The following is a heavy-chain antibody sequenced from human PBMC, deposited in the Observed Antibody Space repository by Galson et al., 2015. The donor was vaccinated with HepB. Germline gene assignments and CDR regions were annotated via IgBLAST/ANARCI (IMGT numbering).Heavy chain of an antibody. D-gene: IGHD4-17*01. CDR3: ARADYGDYVRGFYSYFYMVV. J-gene: IGHJ6*03. Sequence: SLRLSCAASGLTFTTYCMTWIRQAPGKGLQWVANIKRDGSEKYYVDSVKGRFTISRDNAKNSLYLQMNSLRVEDTAVYYCARADYGDYVRGFYSYFYMVVWGRGTTVTVSS. CDR2: IKRDGSEK. CDR1: GLTFTTYC. V-gene: IGHV3-7*01.